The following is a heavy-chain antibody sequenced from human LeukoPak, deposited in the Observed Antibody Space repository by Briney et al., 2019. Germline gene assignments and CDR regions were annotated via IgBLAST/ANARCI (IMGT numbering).Heavy chain of an antibody. V-gene: IGHV4-59*01. CDR2: IYYSGST. CDR3: ARDLVVVSNYYYYGMDV. D-gene: IGHD3-22*01. J-gene: IGHJ6*02. Sequence: SETLSLTCTVSGGSISSYYWSWIRQPPGKGLEWIGYIYYSGSTNYNPSLKSRVTISVDTSKNQFSLKLSSVTAADTAVYYCARDLVVVSNYYYYGMDVWGQGTTVTVSS. CDR1: GGSISSYY.